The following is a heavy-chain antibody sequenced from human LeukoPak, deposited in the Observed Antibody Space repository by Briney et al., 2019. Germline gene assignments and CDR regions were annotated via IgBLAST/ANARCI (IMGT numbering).Heavy chain of an antibody. J-gene: IGHJ6*02. V-gene: IGHV1-2*04. CDR2: INPNSGGT. CDR3: AREMGSSGYYYNHYYYYGMDV. Sequence: ASVKVSCKASGYTFTDYYMHWVRQAPGQGLEWMGWINPNSGGTNYAQKFQGWVTMTRDTSISTAYMELSRLRSDDTAVYYCAREMGSSGYYYNHYYYYGMDVWGQGTTVTVSS. D-gene: IGHD3-22*01. CDR1: GYTFTDYY.